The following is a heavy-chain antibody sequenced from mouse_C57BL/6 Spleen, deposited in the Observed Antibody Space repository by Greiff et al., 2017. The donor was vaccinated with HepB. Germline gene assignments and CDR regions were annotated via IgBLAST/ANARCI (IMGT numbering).Heavy chain of an antibody. CDR2: IWRGGST. J-gene: IGHJ4*01. V-gene: IGHV2-5*01. CDR1: GFSLTSYG. D-gene: IGHD1-1*01. CDR3: AKATVVEDYYAMDY. Sequence: VKLVESGPGLVQPSQSLSITCTVSGFSLTSYGVHWVRQSPGKGLEWLGVIWRGGSTDYNAAFMSRLSITKDNSKSQVFFKMNSLQADDTAIYYCAKATVVEDYYAMDYWGQGTSVTVSS.